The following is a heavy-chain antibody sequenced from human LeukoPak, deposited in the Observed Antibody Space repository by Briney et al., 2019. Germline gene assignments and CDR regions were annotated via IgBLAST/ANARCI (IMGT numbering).Heavy chain of an antibody. CDR3: ARDRSSGWYFDAFDI. Sequence: GASVKVSCKASGYTFTAYYMHWVRQAPGQGLEWMGWINPNSGGTNYAQKFQGRVTMTRDTSISTAYMELSRLRSDDTAVYYCARDRSSGWYFDAFDIWGQGTMVTVSS. J-gene: IGHJ3*02. V-gene: IGHV1-2*02. CDR2: INPNSGGT. D-gene: IGHD6-19*01. CDR1: GYTFTAYY.